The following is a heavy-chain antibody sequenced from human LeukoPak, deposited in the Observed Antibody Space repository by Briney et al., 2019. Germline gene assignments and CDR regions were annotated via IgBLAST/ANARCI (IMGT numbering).Heavy chain of an antibody. CDR3: AREWWWRGAFDI. V-gene: IGHV3-7*01. CDR2: IKQDGSEK. D-gene: IGHD2-21*01. CDR1: GFTFSSYW. Sequence: QTGGSLRLSCVASGFTFSSYWMSWVRQAPGKGLEWVANIKQDGSEKYYVDSVKGRFTISRDNAKNSLYLQMNSLRAEDTAVYYCAREWWWRGAFDIWGQGTMVTVSS. J-gene: IGHJ3*02.